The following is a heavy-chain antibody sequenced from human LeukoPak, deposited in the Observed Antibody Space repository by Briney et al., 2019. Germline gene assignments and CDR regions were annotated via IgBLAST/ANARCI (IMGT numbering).Heavy chain of an antibody. CDR3: TRGSGSYFY. Sequence: PGGSLRLSCVASGFTFSTYEMNWIRQAPGKGLERVSYISGSGRTIYYADSVKDRFTISRDNAKNSLYLQMNSLRAEDTAIYYCTRGSGSYFYWGQGTLVTVSP. J-gene: IGHJ4*02. CDR1: GFTFSTYE. V-gene: IGHV3-48*03. CDR2: ISGSGRTI. D-gene: IGHD3-10*01.